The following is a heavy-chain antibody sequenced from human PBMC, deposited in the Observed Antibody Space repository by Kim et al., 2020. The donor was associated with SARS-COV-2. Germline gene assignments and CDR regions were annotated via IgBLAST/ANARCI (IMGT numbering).Heavy chain of an antibody. V-gene: IGHV4-34*01. D-gene: IGHD1-26*01. J-gene: IGHJ4*02. CDR3: ARGRKWDFKQPPEY. Sequence: SETLSLTCAVGSFSGFHWSWIRQSPEKGLEWIGEISHSGKTTYSPSLTSRVTISAETSTNQVFLNLTSVTAADTAIYYCARGRKWDFKQPPEYWGPGTLVTVSS. CDR1: GSFSGFH. CDR2: ISHSGKT.